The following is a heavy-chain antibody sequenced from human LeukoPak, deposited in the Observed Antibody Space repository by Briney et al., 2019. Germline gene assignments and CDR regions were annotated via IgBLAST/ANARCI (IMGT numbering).Heavy chain of an antibody. CDR1: GYSFTSYW. J-gene: IGHJ3*02. CDR3: ARLCSGGGSCHQAFDI. Sequence: GESLKISCKGSGYSFTSYWIGWVRQMPGKGLEWMGIIYPGDSDTRYSPSFQGQVTISADKSISTAYLQWSSLKASDTAMYYCARLCSGGGSCHQAFDIWGQGTMVTVSS. CDR2: IYPGDSDT. D-gene: IGHD2-15*01. V-gene: IGHV5-51*01.